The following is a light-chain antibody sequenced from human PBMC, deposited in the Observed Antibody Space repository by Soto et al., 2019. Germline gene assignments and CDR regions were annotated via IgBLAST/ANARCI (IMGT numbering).Light chain of an antibody. Sequence: DIVMTQSPLSLPVTAGEPASISCRSSQSLLNSNGYNYLDWYLQKPGQSPQLLIYLCSTRASGVPDRFCVSGSGTDFTLTISRLEAEDVGFYYCMQALQAPLTFGQGTRVDIK. J-gene: IGKJ1*01. CDR3: MQALQAPLT. CDR2: LCS. V-gene: IGKV2-28*01. CDR1: QSLLNSNGYNY.